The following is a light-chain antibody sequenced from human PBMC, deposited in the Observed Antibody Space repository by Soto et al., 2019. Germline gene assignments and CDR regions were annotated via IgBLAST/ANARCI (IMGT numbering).Light chain of an antibody. CDR2: EVV. CDR1: SSDVGYYNY. J-gene: IGLJ1*01. CDR3: SSYAAGSIYV. Sequence: QSALTQPASVSGSPGQPITISCTGTSSDVGYYNYVSWFQQHPGKAPKLMISEVVNRPSGVSIRFSGSKSGDTASLTITGLQAEDEADYYCSSYAAGSIYVFGTGTKVTVL. V-gene: IGLV2-14*01.